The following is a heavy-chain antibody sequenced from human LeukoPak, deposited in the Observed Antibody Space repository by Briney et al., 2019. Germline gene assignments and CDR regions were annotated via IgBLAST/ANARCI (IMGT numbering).Heavy chain of an antibody. Sequence: PGGSLRLSCAASGFTFSSYSMNWVRQAPGKGPEWVSYVSSASSHVYYADSVRGRSIISRDNAKNSLYLQMNSLRAEDTAVYYCARDLMRFLEWVNWGQGTLVTVSS. D-gene: IGHD3-3*01. J-gene: IGHJ4*02. CDR1: GFTFSSYS. CDR3: ARDLMRFLEWVN. CDR2: VSSASSHV. V-gene: IGHV3-21*01.